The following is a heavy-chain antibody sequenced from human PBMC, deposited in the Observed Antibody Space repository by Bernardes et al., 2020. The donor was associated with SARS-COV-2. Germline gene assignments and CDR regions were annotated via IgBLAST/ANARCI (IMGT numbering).Heavy chain of an antibody. V-gene: IGHV3-30*18. CDR2: ISYDGSNK. J-gene: IGHJ6*02. CDR1: GFTFSSYG. CDR3: AKATRASYYYGMDV. D-gene: IGHD1-26*01. Sequence: GVSLRLSCAASGFTFSSYGMHWVRQAPGKGLEWVARISYDGSNKYYADSVKGRFTISRDNSKNTLYLQMNSLRAEDTAVYYCAKATRASYYYGMDVWGQGTTVTVSS.